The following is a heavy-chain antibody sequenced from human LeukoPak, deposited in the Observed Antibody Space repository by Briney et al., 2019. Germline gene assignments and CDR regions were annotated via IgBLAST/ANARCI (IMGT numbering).Heavy chain of an antibody. CDR2: MNPNSGNT. CDR1: GYTFTSYD. J-gene: IGHJ3*02. V-gene: IGHV1-8*03. Sequence: ASVKVSCKASGYTFTSYDINWVRQATGQGLEWMGWMNPNSGNTGYAQKFQGRVTITRNTSISTAYMELSSLRSEDTAVYYCARDHSRITMIVVVITHVGAFDIWGQGTMVTVSS. CDR3: ARDHSRITMIVVVITHVGAFDI. D-gene: IGHD3-22*01.